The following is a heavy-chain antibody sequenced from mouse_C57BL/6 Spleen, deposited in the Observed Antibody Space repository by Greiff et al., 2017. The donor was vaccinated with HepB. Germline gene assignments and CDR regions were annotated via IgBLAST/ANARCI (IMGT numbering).Heavy chain of an antibody. D-gene: IGHD2-3*01. V-gene: IGHV3-6*01. CDR2: ISYDGSN. J-gene: IGHJ1*03. Sequence: DVKLQESGPGLVKPSQSLSLTCSVTGYSITSGYYWNWIRQFPGNKLEWMGYISYDGSNNYNPSLKNRISITRDTSKNQFFLKLNSVTTEDTATYYCARDNDGYWGYFDGWGTGTTVTVAS. CDR3: ARDNDGYWGYFDG. CDR1: GYSITSGYY.